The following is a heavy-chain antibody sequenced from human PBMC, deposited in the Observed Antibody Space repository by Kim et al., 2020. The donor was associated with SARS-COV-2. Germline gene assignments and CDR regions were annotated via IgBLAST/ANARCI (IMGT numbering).Heavy chain of an antibody. CDR1: GGTFSSYA. CDR3: ARDLTYGDYEARSKYYYYYGMDV. CDR2: IIPIFGTA. D-gene: IGHD4-17*01. Sequence: SVKVSCKASGGTFSSYAISWVRQAPGQGLEWMGGIIPIFGTANYAQKFQGRVTITADESTSTAYMELSSLRSEDTAVYYCARDLTYGDYEARSKYYYYYGMDVWGQGTTVTVSS. V-gene: IGHV1-69*13. J-gene: IGHJ6*02.